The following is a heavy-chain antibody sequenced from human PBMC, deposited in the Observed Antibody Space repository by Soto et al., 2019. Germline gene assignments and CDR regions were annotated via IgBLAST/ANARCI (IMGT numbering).Heavy chain of an antibody. CDR2: ISSDNRTI. D-gene: IGHD2-15*01. CDR1: GFTFGHYS. Sequence: EVQLVESGGGLIQRGGSLRLSCAASGFTFGHYSMNWVRQAPGKGPEWVSYISSDNRTINHADSVKGRFIITRDNAKKSLYLQMHSLRDEDAAVYYCAREGWPLLQSGMDVWGQGTTVTVSS. V-gene: IGHV3-48*02. J-gene: IGHJ6*02. CDR3: AREGWPLLQSGMDV.